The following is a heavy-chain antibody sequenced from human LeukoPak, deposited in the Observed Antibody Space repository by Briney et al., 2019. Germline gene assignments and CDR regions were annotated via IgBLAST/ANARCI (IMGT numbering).Heavy chain of an antibody. V-gene: IGHV1-8*01. Sequence: GASVKVSCKASGYTFTSYDINWVRQATGQGLEWMGWMNPNSGNTGYAQKFQGRVTMTRNTSISTAYMELSSLRSEDTAVYYCARVKSRRNSSSWYYYYYYMDVWGKGTTVTVSS. CDR2: MNPNSGNT. J-gene: IGHJ6*03. CDR3: ARVKSRRNSSSWYYYYYYMDV. CDR1: GYTFTSYD. D-gene: IGHD6-13*01.